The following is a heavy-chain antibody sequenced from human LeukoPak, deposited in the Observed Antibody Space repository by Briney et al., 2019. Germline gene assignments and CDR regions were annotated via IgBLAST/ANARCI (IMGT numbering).Heavy chain of an antibody. CDR3: AKDPSQLVVSWFDP. J-gene: IGHJ5*02. CDR1: GFTFSSYA. CDR2: ISGSGGST. D-gene: IGHD6-13*01. V-gene: IGHV3-23*01. Sequence: GGSLRLSCAASGFTFSSYAMSWVRQAPGKGLEWVSAISGSGGSTYYADSVKGRFTISRDNSKNTLYLQMNSLRAEDTAAYYCAKDPSQLVVSWFDPWGQGTLVTVSS.